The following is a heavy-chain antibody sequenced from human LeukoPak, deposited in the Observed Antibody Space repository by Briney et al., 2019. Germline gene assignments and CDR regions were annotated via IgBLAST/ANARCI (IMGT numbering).Heavy chain of an antibody. D-gene: IGHD6-13*01. CDR2: IHNSGTT. V-gene: IGHV4-39*01. CDR1: GGSLSSGDYH. CDR3: ARRPTVAGGWFDP. J-gene: IGHJ5*02. Sequence: SETLSLTCTVSGGSLSSGDYHWAWVRQTPGKGPDWIANIHNSGTTHYNPSLRSRVTISIDTSKNQFSLNLSSVTAAGTAVYYCARRPTVAGGWFDPWGQGTLVTVSS.